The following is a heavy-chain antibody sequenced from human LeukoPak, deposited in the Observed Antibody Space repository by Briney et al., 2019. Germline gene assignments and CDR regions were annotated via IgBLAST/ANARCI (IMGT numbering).Heavy chain of an antibody. CDR3: ATYSSSWYRD. CDR2: IYYSGST. J-gene: IGHJ1*01. V-gene: IGHV4-59*08. CDR1: GGSISSYY. D-gene: IGHD6-13*01. Sequence: PSETLSLTCTVSGGSISSYYWSWIRQPPGKGLEWIGYIYYSGSTNYNPSLKSRITISVDTSKNQFSLKLSSVTAADTAVYYCATYSSSWYRDWGQGTLVTVSS.